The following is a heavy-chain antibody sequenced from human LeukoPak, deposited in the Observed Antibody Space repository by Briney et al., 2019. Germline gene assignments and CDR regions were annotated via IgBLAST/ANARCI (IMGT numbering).Heavy chain of an antibody. V-gene: IGHV4-34*01. D-gene: IGHD6-13*01. CDR3: ARGSSSWYDLNWFDP. J-gene: IGHJ5*02. CDR2: INHSGST. Sequence: PSETLSLTCAVYGGSFSGYYWSWIRQPPGKGLEWIGEINHSGSTNYNPSLKSRVTISADTSKNQFSLKLSSVTAADTAVYYCARGSSSWYDLNWFDPWGQGTLVTVSS. CDR1: GGSFSGYY.